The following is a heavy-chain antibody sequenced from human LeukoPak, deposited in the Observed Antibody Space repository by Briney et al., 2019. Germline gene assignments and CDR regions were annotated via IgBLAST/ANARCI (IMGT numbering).Heavy chain of an antibody. V-gene: IGHV3-21*01. CDR3: ATETIGRHYDY. D-gene: IGHD1-14*01. Sequence: GESLRLSCAASGFTFSSCGFNWVRQAPGKGLEWVSSIGPTGTDRYYADSVRGRFTISRDNAKNSMYLQMDSLRDEDTAVYYCATETIGRHYDYWGQGTLLTVSS. CDR1: GFTFSSCG. J-gene: IGHJ4*02. CDR2: IGPTGTDR.